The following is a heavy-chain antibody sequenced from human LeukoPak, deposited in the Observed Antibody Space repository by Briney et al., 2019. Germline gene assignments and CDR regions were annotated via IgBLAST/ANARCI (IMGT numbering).Heavy chain of an antibody. J-gene: IGHJ4*02. Sequence: SETLSLTCTVSGGSLSSYYLSWIRQPAGKGLEWIGRIYTSGSTNYNPSIKSRVTMSVDTSKNQFSLKLSSVTAADTAVYYCARDHPSTYYDILTGYSAIYFDYWGQGTLVTVSS. CDR3: ARDHPSTYYDILTGYSAIYFDY. D-gene: IGHD3-9*01. CDR1: GGSLSSYY. CDR2: IYTSGST. V-gene: IGHV4-4*07.